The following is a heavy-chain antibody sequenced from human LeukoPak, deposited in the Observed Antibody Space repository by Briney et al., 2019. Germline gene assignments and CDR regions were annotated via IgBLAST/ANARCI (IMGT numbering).Heavy chain of an antibody. CDR3: ARVSGGTYPDY. CDR1: GVSISSYY. V-gene: IGHV4-59*01. J-gene: IGHJ4*02. CDR2: IYYSGST. Sequence: PSETLSLTCTVSGVSISSYYWSWIRQPPGKGLEWIGYIYYSGSTNYNPSLKSRVTISVDTSKNQFSLKLSSVTAADTAVYDCARVSGGTYPDYWGQGTLVTVSP. D-gene: IGHD1-26*01.